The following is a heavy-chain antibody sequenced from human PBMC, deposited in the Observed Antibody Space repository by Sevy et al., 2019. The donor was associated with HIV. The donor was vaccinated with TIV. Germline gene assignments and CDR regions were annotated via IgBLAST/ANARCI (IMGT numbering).Heavy chain of an antibody. CDR3: ARDAQRLPLGDLSRIPSARGGMDV. CDR2: VSSDESNK. V-gene: IGHV3-33*01. D-gene: IGHD3-16*02. J-gene: IGHJ6*02. Sequence: GGSLRLSCAASGFTFINYGMHWVRQAPGKGLEWVAFVSSDESNKYYVESVKGRFTISRDNSKNTLYLQMNSLRPEDRAVYYCARDAQRLPLGDLSRIPSARGGMDVWGQGTAVTVSS. CDR1: GFTFINYG.